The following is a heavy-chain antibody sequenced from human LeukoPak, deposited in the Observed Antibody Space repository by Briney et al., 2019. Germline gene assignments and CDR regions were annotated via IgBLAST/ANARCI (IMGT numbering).Heavy chain of an antibody. CDR2: IYYSGST. CDR1: GGSISSSSYY. Sequence: TSETLSLTCTVSGGSISSSSYYWGWIRQPPGKGLEWIGSIYYSGSTYYNPSLKSRVTISVDTSKNHFSLKLSSVTAADTAVYYCARAGYSGSDFSVWGKGTTVTVSS. CDR3: ARAGYSGSDFSV. D-gene: IGHD5-12*01. J-gene: IGHJ6*04. V-gene: IGHV4-39*07.